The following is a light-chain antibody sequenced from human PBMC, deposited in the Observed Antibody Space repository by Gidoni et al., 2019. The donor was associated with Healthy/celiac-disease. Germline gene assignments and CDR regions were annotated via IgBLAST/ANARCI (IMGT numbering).Light chain of an antibody. Sequence: EIVLTQSPAPLSLSPGERATLSCRASQSVSSYLAWYHQKPGQAPRLLIYDASNRATGIPARFSGSGSGTDFTLTISSLEPEDFAVYYCQQRSNWPMCSFGQGTKLEIK. CDR3: QQRSNWPMCS. J-gene: IGKJ2*04. CDR2: DAS. V-gene: IGKV3-11*01. CDR1: QSVSSY.